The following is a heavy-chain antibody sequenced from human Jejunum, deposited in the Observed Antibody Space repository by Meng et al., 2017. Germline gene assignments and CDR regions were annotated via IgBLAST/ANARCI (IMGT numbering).Heavy chain of an antibody. D-gene: IGHD3-10*01. J-gene: IGHJ4*02. V-gene: IGHV1-18*01. CDR1: GHSFTSFG. Sequence: QLTRSEAQVQKPGASLQVSCKAPGHSFTSFGITWVRQAPGQGLEWMGWISTYNGQTNLAQKFQDRVTMTTDASTTTVYMELRSLRSDDTAVYYCARDGVSYTMVRGPTYWGQGTLVTVSS. CDR3: ARDGVSYTMVRGPTY. CDR2: ISTYNGQT.